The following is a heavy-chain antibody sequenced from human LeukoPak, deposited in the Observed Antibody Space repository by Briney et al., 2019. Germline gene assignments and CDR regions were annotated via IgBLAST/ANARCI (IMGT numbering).Heavy chain of an antibody. CDR2: ISSSGSTI. Sequence: GGSLRLSCAASGFTFSDYYMSWIRQAPGKGLEWVSYISSSGSTIYYADSVKGRFTISRDNAKNSLYLQMNSLRAEDTAVYYCARVEVSPNLYYYYMDVWGKGTTVTVSS. CDR1: GFTFSDYY. CDR3: ARVEVSPNLYYYYMDV. V-gene: IGHV3-11*04. J-gene: IGHJ6*03.